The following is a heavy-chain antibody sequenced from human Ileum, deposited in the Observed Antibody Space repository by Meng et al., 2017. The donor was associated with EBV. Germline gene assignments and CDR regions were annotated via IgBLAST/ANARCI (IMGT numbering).Heavy chain of an antibody. Sequence: QACVPDHLKLSPPLPLTFSFSGRSTSRDAYYWSWIRPPPGQGLEWIGYIYHSGSTYYNPSLESRVAISLDTSNNQFSLNLNSVTAADTAVYYCAREHRITDFWSDYLAAWFDPWGQGTLVTVSS. CDR1: GRSTSRDAYY. V-gene: IGHV4-30-4*01. CDR2: IYHSGST. D-gene: IGHD3-3*01. J-gene: IGHJ5*02. CDR3: AREHRITDFWSDYLAAWFDP.